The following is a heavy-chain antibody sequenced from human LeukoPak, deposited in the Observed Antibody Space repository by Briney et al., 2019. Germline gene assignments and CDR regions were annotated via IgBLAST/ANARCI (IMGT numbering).Heavy chain of an antibody. V-gene: IGHV4-59*01. CDR1: GGSISSYY. CDR2: IYYSGST. D-gene: IGHD3-9*01. Sequence: PSETLSLTCTVSGGSISSYYWSWIRQPPGKGLEWIGYIYYSGSTNYNPSLKSRVTISVDTSKNQFSLKLSSVTAADTAVYYCARDKGYDILTGYSWYFDLWGRGTLVTVSS. J-gene: IGHJ2*01. CDR3: ARDKGYDILTGYSWYFDL.